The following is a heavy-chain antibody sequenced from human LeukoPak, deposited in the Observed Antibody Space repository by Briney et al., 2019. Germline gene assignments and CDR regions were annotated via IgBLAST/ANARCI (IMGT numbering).Heavy chain of an antibody. CDR2: ISWNSGSI. V-gene: IGHV3-9*03. J-gene: IGHJ4*02. D-gene: IGHD1-7*01. Sequence: GGSLRLSCAASGFTFDDYAMHWVRQAPGKGLEWVSGISWNSGSIGYADSVKGRFTISRDNAKNSLYLQMNSLRAEDMALYYCAKGITGTTGGTTDPSGFDYWGQGTLVTVSS. CDR1: GFTFDDYA. CDR3: AKGITGTTGGTTDPSGFDY.